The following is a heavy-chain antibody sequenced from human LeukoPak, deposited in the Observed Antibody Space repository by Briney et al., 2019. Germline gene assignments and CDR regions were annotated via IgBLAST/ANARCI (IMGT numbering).Heavy chain of an antibody. D-gene: IGHD3-9*01. V-gene: IGHV3-7*01. CDR2: IKQDGSEK. CDR1: GFTFSSYW. CDR3: ARDRGPFDWLLGDYYYGMDV. Sequence: QPGGSLRLSCAASGFTFSSYWMSWVRQAPGKGLEWVANIKQDGSEKYYVDSGKGRFTISRDNAKNSLYLQMNSLRAEDTAVYYCARDRGPFDWLLGDYYYGMDVWGQGTTVTVSS. J-gene: IGHJ6*02.